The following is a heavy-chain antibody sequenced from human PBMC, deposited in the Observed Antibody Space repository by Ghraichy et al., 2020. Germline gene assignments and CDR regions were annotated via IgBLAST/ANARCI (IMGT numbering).Heavy chain of an antibody. J-gene: IGHJ4*02. V-gene: IGHV4-59*08. CDR3: AGVDTAMVVFDY. D-gene: IGHD5-18*01. Sequence: SETLSLTCTVSGGSISSYYWSWIRQPPGKGLEWIGYIYYSGSTNYNPSLKSRVTISVDTSKNQFSLKLSSVTAADTAVYYCAGVDTAMVVFDYWGQGTLVTVSS. CDR2: IYYSGST. CDR1: GGSISSYY.